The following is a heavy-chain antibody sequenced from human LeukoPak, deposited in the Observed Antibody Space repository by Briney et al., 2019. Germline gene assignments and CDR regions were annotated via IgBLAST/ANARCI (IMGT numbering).Heavy chain of an antibody. D-gene: IGHD5-18*01. J-gene: IGHJ4*02. CDR2: INPNSGGT. CDR1: GYTLTGYY. Sequence: ASVKVSCKASGYTLTGYYMHWVRQAPGQGLEWMGWINPNSGGTNYAQKFQGRVTMTRDTSISTAYMELSRLRSDDTAVYYCARGHTAMVAFADYWGQGTLVTVSS. CDR3: ARGHTAMVAFADY. V-gene: IGHV1-2*02.